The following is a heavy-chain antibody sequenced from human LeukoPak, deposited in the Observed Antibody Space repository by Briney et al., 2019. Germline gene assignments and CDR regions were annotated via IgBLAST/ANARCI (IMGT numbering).Heavy chain of an antibody. CDR2: ISSTSTNI. CDR1: GFTFSSYS. J-gene: IGHJ4*02. Sequence: GGSLKLSCAASGFTFSSYSMNWARQAPGKGLEWVSSISSTSTNIYYADSVKGRFTISRDNAKSSLFLQMNSLRAEDTAVYYCARVYCVSTSCSDYWGQGTLVTVSS. V-gene: IGHV3-21*01. D-gene: IGHD2-2*01. CDR3: ARVYCVSTSCSDY.